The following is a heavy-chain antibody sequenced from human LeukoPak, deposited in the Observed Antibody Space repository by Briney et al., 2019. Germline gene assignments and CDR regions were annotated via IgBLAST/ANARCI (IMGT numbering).Heavy chain of an antibody. J-gene: IGHJ4*02. CDR3: ARGALLYYFDY. V-gene: IGHV3-53*01. CDR2: IYSGGST. Sequence: GGSLRLSCAASGFTVSSNYMSWVRQAPGKGLEWVSVIYSGGSTYYADSVKGRFTISRDNSKNTLYLQMNSLRAEDTAVYYYARGALLYYFDYWGQGTLVTVSS. CDR1: GFTVSSNY. D-gene: IGHD2-21*01.